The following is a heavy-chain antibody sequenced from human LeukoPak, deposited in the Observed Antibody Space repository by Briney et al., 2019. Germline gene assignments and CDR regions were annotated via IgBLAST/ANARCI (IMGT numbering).Heavy chain of an antibody. CDR1: GFTFSSYS. J-gene: IGHJ4*02. D-gene: IGHD6-19*01. CDR3: ARGALADSSGWYWGMERNYFDY. CDR2: ISSSSSTI. Sequence: GGSLRLSCAASGFTFSSYSMNWVRQAPGKGLEWVSYISSSSSTIYYADSVKGRFTISRDNAKNSLYLQMNSLRDEDTAVYYCARGALADSSGWYWGMERNYFDYWGQGTLVTVSS. V-gene: IGHV3-48*02.